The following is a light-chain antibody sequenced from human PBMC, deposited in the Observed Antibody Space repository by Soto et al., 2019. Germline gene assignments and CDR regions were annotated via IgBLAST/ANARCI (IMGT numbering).Light chain of an antibody. CDR3: SSNTRSSLYV. V-gene: IGLV2-14*01. Sequence: QSVLTQPASVSGSPGQSITISCTGTSSDVGGYNYVSWHQQLPGKAPKLMIFEVSYRPSGVSDRLSGSKSGNTASLTISGLQADDEADYYCSSNTRSSLYVFGTGTKLTVL. J-gene: IGLJ1*01. CDR2: EVS. CDR1: SSDVGGYNY.